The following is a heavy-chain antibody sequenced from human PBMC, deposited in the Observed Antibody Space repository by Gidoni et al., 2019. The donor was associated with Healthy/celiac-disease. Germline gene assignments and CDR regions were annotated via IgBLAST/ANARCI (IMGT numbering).Heavy chain of an antibody. CDR1: GFTFRSYA. J-gene: IGHJ1*01. D-gene: IGHD3-3*01. V-gene: IGHV3-30-3*01. CDR3: ARDGENYDFWSGYYQGPIQH. CDR2: ISYDGSNK. Sequence: QVQLVESGGGVVQPGRSLRLSCAASGFTFRSYAMHWVRQAPGKGLEWVAVISYDGSNKYYADSVKGRFTISRDNSKNTLYLQMNSLRAEDTAVYYCARDGENYDFWSGYYQGPIQHWGQGTLVTVSS.